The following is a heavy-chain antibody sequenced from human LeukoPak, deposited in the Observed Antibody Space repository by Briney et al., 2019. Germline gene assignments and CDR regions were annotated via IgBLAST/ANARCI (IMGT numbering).Heavy chain of an antibody. CDR3: AKDHRISGGGDY. CDR2: ISYGGSNK. Sequence: PGRSLQLSCAAAGLPFSSYGMHGVRPAPGKGREGGAVISYGGSNKYDADSVKGRFTISRDNSKNTLYLQMNSPRAEDTAVYYCAKDHRISGGGDYWGQGTLVTVSS. V-gene: IGHV3-30*18. D-gene: IGHD1-26*01. CDR1: GLPFSSYG. J-gene: IGHJ4*02.